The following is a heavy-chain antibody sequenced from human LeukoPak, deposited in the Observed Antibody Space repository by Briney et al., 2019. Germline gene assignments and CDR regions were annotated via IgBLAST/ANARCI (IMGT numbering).Heavy chain of an antibody. CDR1: GGSISSYY. D-gene: IGHD3-3*01. J-gene: IGHJ3*02. V-gene: IGHV4-4*07. Sequence: SETLSLTCTVSGGSISSYYWSWIRQPAGKGLEWIGRIYTSGSTNYNPSLKSRVTMSVDTSKNQFSLKLSSVTAADTAVYYCARDLPYDFWSGYHNAFDIWGQGTMVTVSS. CDR3: ARDLPYDFWSGYHNAFDI. CDR2: IYTSGST.